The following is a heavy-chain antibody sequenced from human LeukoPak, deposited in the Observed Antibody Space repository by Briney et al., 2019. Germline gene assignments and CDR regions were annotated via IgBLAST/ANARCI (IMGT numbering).Heavy chain of an antibody. Sequence: GASVKVSCKASGYTFTGYYIHWLRQAPGQGLEWMGWINPSSGGTNSVQKFQGRVTMARDTSISTSFMELNRLRSDDTAVYYCARGPSSWNGLGAFDIWGQGTMVTVSS. CDR1: GYTFTGYY. J-gene: IGHJ3*02. CDR2: INPSSGGT. CDR3: ARGPSSWNGLGAFDI. V-gene: IGHV1-2*02. D-gene: IGHD6-13*01.